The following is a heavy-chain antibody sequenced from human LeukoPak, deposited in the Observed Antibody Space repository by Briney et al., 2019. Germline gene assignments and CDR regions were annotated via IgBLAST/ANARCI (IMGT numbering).Heavy chain of an antibody. J-gene: IGHJ5*02. V-gene: IGHV1-18*04. Sequence: ASVKVSCKASGYTFTGYYMHWVRQAPGQGLEWMGWISAYNGNTNYAQKLQGRVTMTTDTSTSTAYMELRSLRSDDTAVYYCARYSGSYPIAFDPWGQGTLVTVSS. CDR1: GYTFTGYY. CDR2: ISAYNGNT. CDR3: ARYSGSYPIAFDP. D-gene: IGHD1-26*01.